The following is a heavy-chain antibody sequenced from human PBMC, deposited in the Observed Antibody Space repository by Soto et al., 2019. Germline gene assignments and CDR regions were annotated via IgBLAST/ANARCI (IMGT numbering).Heavy chain of an antibody. CDR3: AFSDLFEYSSSFYMDV. V-gene: IGHV1-18*01. CDR1: GYTFTSYG. CDR2: ISAYNGNT. D-gene: IGHD6-6*01. J-gene: IGHJ6*03. Sequence: GASVKVSCKASGYTFTSYGISWVRQAPGQGLEWMGWISAYNGNTNYAQKLQGRVTMTTDTSTSTAYMELRSLRSDDTAVYYCAFSDLFEYSSSFYMDVWGKGTTVTVSS.